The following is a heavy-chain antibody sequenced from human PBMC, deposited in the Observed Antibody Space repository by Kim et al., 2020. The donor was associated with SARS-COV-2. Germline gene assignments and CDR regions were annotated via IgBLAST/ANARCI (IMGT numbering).Heavy chain of an antibody. J-gene: IGHJ5*02. CDR2: IYPGDSDT. Sequence: GESLKISCKSYGYSFTKYWIAWVRQMPGKGLEWMGSIYPGDSDTRYSPSFQGQVAISADKSISTAYLQWSSLKASDTAIYYCARSPYRSGWTDNWFDPWGQGTLVTVSS. CDR3: ARSPYRSGWTDNWFDP. CDR1: GYSFTKYW. D-gene: IGHD6-25*01. V-gene: IGHV5-51*01.